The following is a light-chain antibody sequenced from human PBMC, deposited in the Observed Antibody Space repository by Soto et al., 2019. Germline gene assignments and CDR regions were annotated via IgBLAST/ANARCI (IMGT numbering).Light chain of an antibody. CDR1: QSVSSSF. J-gene: IGKJ2*01. CDR2: GAS. CDR3: QQYGSSTGST. V-gene: IGKV3-20*01. Sequence: EIVLTQSPGTLSLSPGERATLSCRASQSVSSSFLAWYQHKPGQAPRLLIYGASSRATCIPDRFSGSGSGTDFTLTISRLEPEDLAVYYCQQYGSSTGSTFGQGTKLEIK.